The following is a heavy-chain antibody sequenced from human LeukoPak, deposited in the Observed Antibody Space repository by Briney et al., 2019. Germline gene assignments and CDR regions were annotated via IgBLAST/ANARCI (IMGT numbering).Heavy chain of an antibody. CDR3: ARSRALWFGAHTDFDY. V-gene: IGHV1-8*03. J-gene: IGHJ4*02. CDR1: GYTFTSYD. CDR2: MNPNSGNT. Sequence: GASVKVSCKASGYTFTSYDINWVRQATGQGLEWMGWMNPNSGNTGYAQKFQGRVTITRNTSVSTAYMELSSLRSEDAAVYYCARSRALWFGAHTDFDYWGQGTLVTVSS. D-gene: IGHD3-10*01.